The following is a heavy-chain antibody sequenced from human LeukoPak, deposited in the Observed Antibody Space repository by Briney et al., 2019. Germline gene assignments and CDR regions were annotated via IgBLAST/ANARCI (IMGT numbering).Heavy chain of an antibody. CDR2: IYYSGST. CDR3: ARHWGDYDSTPFDY. CDR1: GGSITRYY. J-gene: IGHJ4*02. Sequence: PSETLSLICTVSGGSITRYYWSWIRQPPGKGLEWIGNIYYSGSTNYNPSLKSRVTISVDTSKNQFFLKLNSVTAADTAVYYCARHWGDYDSTPFDYWGQGTLVTVSS. D-gene: IGHD5-12*01. V-gene: IGHV4-59*08.